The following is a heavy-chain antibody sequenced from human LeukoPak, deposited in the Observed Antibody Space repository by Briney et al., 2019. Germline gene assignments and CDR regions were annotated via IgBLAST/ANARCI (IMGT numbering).Heavy chain of an antibody. CDR1: GFTFSSYS. D-gene: IGHD2-2*01. Sequence: GGSLRLSCAASGFTFSSYSMNWVRQAPGKGLEWVSSISSSSSYIYYADSVKGRFTISRDNAKNSLYLQMNSLRAEDTAVYYCASKPTIRAFDIWGQGTMVTVSS. CDR3: ASKPTIRAFDI. V-gene: IGHV3-21*01. J-gene: IGHJ3*02. CDR2: ISSSSSYI.